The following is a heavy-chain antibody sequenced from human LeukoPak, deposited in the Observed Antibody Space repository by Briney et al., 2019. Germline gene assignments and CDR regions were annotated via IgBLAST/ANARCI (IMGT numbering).Heavy chain of an antibody. CDR1: GGSISSGGYY. J-gene: IGHJ4*02. CDR3: ARGPTIFGVVTPPGD. Sequence: SQTLSLTCTVSGGSISSGGYYWSWIRQHPGKGLEWIGYIYYSGSTYYNPSLKSRVTISVDTSKNQFSLKLSSVTAADTAVYYCARGPTIFGVVTPPGDWGQGTLVTVSS. V-gene: IGHV4-31*03. CDR2: IYYSGST. D-gene: IGHD3-3*01.